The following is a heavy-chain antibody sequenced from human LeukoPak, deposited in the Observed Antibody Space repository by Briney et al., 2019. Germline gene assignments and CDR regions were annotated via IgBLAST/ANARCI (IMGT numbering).Heavy chain of an antibody. J-gene: IGHJ6*04. CDR3: ARAKLYYYGSGPMDV. Sequence: GRSLRLSCAASGFTFSSYAMHWVRRAPGKGLEWVAVISYDGSNKYYADSVKGRFTISRDNSKNTLYLQMNSLRAEDTAVYYCARAKLYYYGSGPMDVWGKGTTVTVSS. D-gene: IGHD3-10*01. CDR2: ISYDGSNK. V-gene: IGHV3-30-3*01. CDR1: GFTFSSYA.